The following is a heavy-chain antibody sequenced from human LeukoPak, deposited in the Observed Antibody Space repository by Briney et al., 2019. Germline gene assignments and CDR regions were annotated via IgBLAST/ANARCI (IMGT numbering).Heavy chain of an antibody. Sequence: ASVKVSCKASGYTFTSYDINWVRQATGQGLEWMGWMNPNSGNTGYAQKFQGRATMTRNTSISTAYMELSSLRSEDTAVYYCASLGGLTPTYYYYYGMDVWGQGTTVTVSS. CDR1: GYTFTSYD. CDR2: MNPNSGNT. CDR3: ASLGGLTPTYYYYYGMDV. D-gene: IGHD3-16*01. V-gene: IGHV1-8*01. J-gene: IGHJ6*02.